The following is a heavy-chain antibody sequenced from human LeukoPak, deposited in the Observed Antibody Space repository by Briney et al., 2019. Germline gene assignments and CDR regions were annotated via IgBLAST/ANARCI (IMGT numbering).Heavy chain of an antibody. J-gene: IGHJ6*02. D-gene: IGHD5-12*01. CDR1: GFTFSSYA. CDR3: AKVKGLSGYEAYYYYYGMDV. CDR2: ISGSGGST. Sequence: PGGSLRLSCAASGFTFSSYAMSWVRLAPGKGLEWVSAISGSGGSTYYADSVKGRFTISRDNSKNTLYLQMNSLRAEDTAVYSCAKVKGLSGYEAYYYYYGMDVWGQGTTVTVSS. V-gene: IGHV3-23*01.